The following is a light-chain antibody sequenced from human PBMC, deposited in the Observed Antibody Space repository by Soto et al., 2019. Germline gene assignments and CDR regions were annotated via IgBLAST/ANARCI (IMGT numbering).Light chain of an antibody. Sequence: EVVLTQSPVTLSLSPGVRATLSCRASQSFRALLAWYQHKPGQAPRLLIYDAYNRATGIPPRFSGSGSGTDFTLTTSSLEPEDSAVYYCQQRHMWPITFGQGTRLEIK. V-gene: IGKV3-11*01. CDR1: QSFRAL. CDR2: DAY. J-gene: IGKJ5*01. CDR3: QQRHMWPIT.